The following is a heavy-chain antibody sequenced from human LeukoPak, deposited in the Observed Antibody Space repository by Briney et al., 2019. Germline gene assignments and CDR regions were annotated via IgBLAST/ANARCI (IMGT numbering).Heavy chain of an antibody. J-gene: IGHJ4*02. D-gene: IGHD6-13*01. CDR2: IYSSGST. V-gene: IGHV4-34*11. CDR3: ARVTSSTWLIDH. CDR1: GGSFSGYY. Sequence: PSETLSLTCAVYGGSFSGYYWSWIRQPPGKGLEWIGYIYSSGSTKYNHSLKSRVTISVDTSKNQVSLKLNSVTAADTAVYYCARVTSSTWLIDHWGQGTLVTVSS.